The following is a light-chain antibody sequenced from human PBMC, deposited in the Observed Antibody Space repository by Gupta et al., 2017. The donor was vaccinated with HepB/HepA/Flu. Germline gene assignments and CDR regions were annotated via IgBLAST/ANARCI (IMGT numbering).Light chain of an antibody. J-gene: IGLJ2*01. Sequence: QSILTPPPSVSGTPGQRVTISCSGSSSNIGTNTVNWYQQLPGTAPNLLIYTNYQRPSGVPDRFSGSTSGTSASLAISGLQSEDEADYFCAAWDDSLNAVVFGGGTKLTVL. V-gene: IGLV1-44*01. CDR3: AAWDDSLNAVV. CDR1: SSNIGTNT. CDR2: TNY.